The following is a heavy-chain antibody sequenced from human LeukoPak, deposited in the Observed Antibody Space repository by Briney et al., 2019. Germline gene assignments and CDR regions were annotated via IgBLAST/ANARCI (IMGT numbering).Heavy chain of an antibody. CDR1: GFSFSSYS. CDR2: ISSGGDNT. D-gene: IGHD5-12*01. V-gene: IGHV3-48*01. CDR3: ARDYLYSFDY. Sequence: GGSLRLSCAASGFSFSSYSMNWVRKAPGKGLEWLSYISSGGDNTKNADSVKGGFTISRDNAKNSLYLQMDSLRAEDTAVYYCARDYLYSFDYWGQGTLVTVSS. J-gene: IGHJ4*02.